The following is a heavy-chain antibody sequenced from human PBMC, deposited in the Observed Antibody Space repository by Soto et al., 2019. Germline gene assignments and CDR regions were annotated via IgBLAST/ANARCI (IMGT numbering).Heavy chain of an antibody. CDR1: GFTFRSFW. Sequence: PVGSLRLSCAASGFTFRSFWMHWVRQAPGKGLVWVSRINSDGSGASYADFVEGRFTISRDNAKNTVYLQMNSLRVEDTAVYYCIRDYGEPGSTNAFDIWGQGTMVTVSS. CDR2: INSDGSGA. J-gene: IGHJ3*02. V-gene: IGHV3-74*01. CDR3: IRDYGEPGSTNAFDI. D-gene: IGHD3-10*01.